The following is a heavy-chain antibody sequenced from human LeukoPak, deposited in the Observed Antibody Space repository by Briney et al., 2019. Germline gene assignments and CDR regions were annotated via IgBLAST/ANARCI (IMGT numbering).Heavy chain of an antibody. CDR3: ARDLWFGSRNY. V-gene: IGHV3-66*01. CDR1: GFTVSSNY. D-gene: IGHD3-10*01. CDR2: IYSGGST. J-gene: IGHJ4*02. Sequence: GGSLRLSCAASGFTVSSNYMSWVRQAPGKGLEWVSVIYSGGSTYYADSVKGRFTISRDNSKNTLYLQMNSLRAEDTAVYYCARDLWFGSRNYWGQGTLVTVSS.